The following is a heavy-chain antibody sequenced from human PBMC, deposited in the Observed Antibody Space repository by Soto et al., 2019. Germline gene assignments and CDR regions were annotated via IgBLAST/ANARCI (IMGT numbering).Heavy chain of an antibody. D-gene: IGHD2-15*01. J-gene: IGHJ6*02. CDR1: GFTFDDYA. CDR3: AKDLGGPLYYSYGMDV. CDR2: ISWHSGSI. Sequence: EVQLVESGGGLVQPGRSLRLSCAASGFTFDDYAMHWVRQAPGKGLEWVSGISWHSGSIGYADSVKGRFTISRDNAKNSLYLQMNSLRAEDTALYYCAKDLGGPLYYSYGMDVWGQGTTVTVSS. V-gene: IGHV3-9*01.